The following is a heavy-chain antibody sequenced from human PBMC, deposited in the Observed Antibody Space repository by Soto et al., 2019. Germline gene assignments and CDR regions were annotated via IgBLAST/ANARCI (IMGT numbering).Heavy chain of an antibody. CDR3: AREGVDYYYGMDV. CDR2: ISAYNGSA. V-gene: IGHV1-18*01. CDR1: GYTFTSYG. J-gene: IGHJ6*02. Sequence: ASVRVSCKASGYTFTSYGISWVRQAPGQGLECMVWISAYNGSANYXXKLQGRVXXTADASTSTAXMELRXVRSDETAVHYCAREGVDYYYGMDVWCQGTTVTVSS.